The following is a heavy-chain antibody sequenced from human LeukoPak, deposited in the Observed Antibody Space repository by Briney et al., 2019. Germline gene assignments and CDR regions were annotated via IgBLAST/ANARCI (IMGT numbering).Heavy chain of an antibody. Sequence: ASVKVSCKVSGYTLTELSMHWVRQAPGKGLEWMGGFDPEDGETIYAQKFQGRVTMTEDTSTDTAYMELSSLRSEDTAVYYCATGGYSYGSNYYYGMDVWGQGTTVTVSS. J-gene: IGHJ6*02. CDR2: FDPEDGET. V-gene: IGHV1-24*01. CDR3: ATGGYSYGSNYYYGMDV. D-gene: IGHD5-18*01. CDR1: GYTLTELS.